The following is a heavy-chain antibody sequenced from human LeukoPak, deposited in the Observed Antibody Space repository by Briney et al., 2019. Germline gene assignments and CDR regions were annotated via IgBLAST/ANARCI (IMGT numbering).Heavy chain of an antibody. CDR2: ISYDGSNK. CDR3: ARDLDY. Sequence: PGGSLRLSCAASGFTFSSYAMHWVRQAPGKGLEWVAVISYDGSNKYYADSVKGRFTISRDNSKNTLYLQMNSLRAEDTAVYYCARDLDYWGQGTLV. J-gene: IGHJ4*02. V-gene: IGHV3-30*01. CDR1: GFTFSSYA.